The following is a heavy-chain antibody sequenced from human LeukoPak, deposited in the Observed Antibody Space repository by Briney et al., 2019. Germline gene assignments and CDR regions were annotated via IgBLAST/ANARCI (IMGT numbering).Heavy chain of an antibody. V-gene: IGHV3-30*18. CDR1: GFTFSSYG. J-gene: IGHJ4*02. CDR2: ISYDGSNK. CDR3: AKDRNYYGSGSYYNEQDY. D-gene: IGHD3-10*01. Sequence: GGSLRLSCAASGFTFSSYGMHWVRQAPGKVLEWVAVISYDGSNKYYADSVKGRFTISRDNSKNTLYLQMNSLRAEDTAVYYCAKDRNYYGSGSYYNEQDYWGQGTLVTVSS.